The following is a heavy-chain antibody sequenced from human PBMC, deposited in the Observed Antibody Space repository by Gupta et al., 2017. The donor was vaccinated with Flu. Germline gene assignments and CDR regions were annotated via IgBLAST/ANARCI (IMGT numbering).Heavy chain of an antibody. J-gene: IGHJ4*02. CDR1: GFTFSSYA. D-gene: IGHD6-13*01. CDR3: AKYCGGSSWYDYFDY. Sequence: EVQLLESGGGLLQPGGSLRLSCAASGFTFSSYAMSWVRQAPGKGLEWVSAISGSGGSTYYADSVKGRFTISRDNSKNTLYLQMNSLRAEDTAVYYCAKYCGGSSWYDYFDYWGQGTLVTVSS. CDR2: ISGSGGST. V-gene: IGHV3-23*01.